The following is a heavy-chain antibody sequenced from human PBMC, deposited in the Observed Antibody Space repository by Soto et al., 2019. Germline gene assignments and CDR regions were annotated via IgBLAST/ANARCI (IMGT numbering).Heavy chain of an antibody. CDR1: EFAFSTHA. D-gene: IGHD2-21*02. Sequence: PGGSLRLSCAASEFAFSTHAMHWVRQAPGEGLEWVAVISFDGTNKYYADSVKGRFTISRDNSRSTLYLQMNSLRIEDTAVYYCSASRDYNWFDPWGQGTLVTV. V-gene: IGHV3-30-3*01. J-gene: IGHJ5*02. CDR2: ISFDGTNK. CDR3: SASRDYNWFDP.